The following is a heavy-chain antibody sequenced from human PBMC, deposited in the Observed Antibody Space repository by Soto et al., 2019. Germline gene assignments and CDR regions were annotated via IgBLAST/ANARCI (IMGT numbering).Heavy chain of an antibody. CDR1: GYNFIDYD. D-gene: IGHD6-19*01. Sequence: QVQLVQSGAEVKKPGASVKVSCKASGYNFIDYDINWVRQATGQGLEWMGWMTPNSGDTGNAQKFQGRISLTRDTSTGTAYMELTSLESDDTAVYYCARNPYSSGRFDPWGQGTLVTVSS. CDR3: ARNPYSSGRFDP. CDR2: MTPNSGDT. V-gene: IGHV1-8*01. J-gene: IGHJ5*02.